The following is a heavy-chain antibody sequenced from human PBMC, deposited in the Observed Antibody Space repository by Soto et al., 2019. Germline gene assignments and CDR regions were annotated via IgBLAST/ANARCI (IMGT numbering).Heavy chain of an antibody. Sequence: PGESLKISCKGSGYSFTSYWIGWVRQMPGKGLEWMGIIYPGDSDTRYSPSFQGQVTISADKSISTAYLQWSSLKASDTAMYYCARQVGEGYSGYESSIVVVVAASNSYDYWGQGTLVTVSS. CDR2: IYPGDSDT. V-gene: IGHV5-51*01. CDR3: ARQVGEGYSGYESSIVVVVAASNSYDY. J-gene: IGHJ4*02. D-gene: IGHD2-15*01. CDR1: GYSFTSYW.